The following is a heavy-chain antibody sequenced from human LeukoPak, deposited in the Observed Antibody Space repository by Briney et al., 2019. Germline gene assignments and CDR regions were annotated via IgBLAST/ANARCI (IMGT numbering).Heavy chain of an antibody. CDR2: INHSGST. V-gene: IGHV4-34*01. D-gene: IGHD6-13*01. CDR3: ARVAKGIAAAGTKYYYYYMDV. J-gene: IGHJ6*03. CDR1: GGSFSGYY. Sequence: PSETLSLTCAVYGGSFSGYYWSWIRQPPGKGLEWIGEINHSGSTNYNPSLKSRVTISVDTSRNQFSLKLSSVTAADTAVYYCARVAKGIAAAGTKYYYYYMDVWGKGTTVTISS.